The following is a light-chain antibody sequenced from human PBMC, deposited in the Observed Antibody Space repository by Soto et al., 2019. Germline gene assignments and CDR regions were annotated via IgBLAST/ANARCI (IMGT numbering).Light chain of an antibody. V-gene: IGKV1-33*01. CDR3: QQYDNLPRT. J-gene: IGKJ2*01. CDR2: DAS. CDR1: QDISNY. Sequence: DIQMPQSPSSLSASVGARVTITCQASQDISNYLNWYQQKPGKAPKLLIYDASNLETGVPSRFSGSGSGTDFTFTISSLQPEDIATYYCQQYDNLPRTFGQGTKLEIK.